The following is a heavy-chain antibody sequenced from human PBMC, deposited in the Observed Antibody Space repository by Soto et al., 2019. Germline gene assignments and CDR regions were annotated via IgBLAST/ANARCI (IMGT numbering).Heavy chain of an antibody. J-gene: IGHJ6*02. Sequence: PSETLSLTCAVSGYSISSGYYWGWLRQPPGKGLEWIGSIYHGGSTYYNPSLKSRVTISVDTSKNQFSLKLSSVTAADTAVYYCASRGSSYYYGMDVWGQGTTVTVSS. D-gene: IGHD6-13*01. CDR2: IYHGGST. V-gene: IGHV4-38-2*01. CDR1: GYSISSGYY. CDR3: ASRGSSYYYGMDV.